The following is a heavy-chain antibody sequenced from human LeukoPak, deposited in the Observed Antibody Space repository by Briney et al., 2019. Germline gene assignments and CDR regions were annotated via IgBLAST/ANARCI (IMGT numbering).Heavy chain of an antibody. CDR1: GFTFRSYA. D-gene: IGHD3-10*01. Sequence: GGSLRLSCAASGFTFRSYAMRWVRQATGKGLEWVSDISGRGGSTYYADCVKGRFTISRDNSKNTLYLQMTSLRPEDTAVYYCAREETYYYGSGSYYRGAIDYWGQGTLVTVSS. CDR2: ISGRGGST. CDR3: AREETYYYGSGSYYRGAIDY. V-gene: IGHV3-23*01. J-gene: IGHJ4*02.